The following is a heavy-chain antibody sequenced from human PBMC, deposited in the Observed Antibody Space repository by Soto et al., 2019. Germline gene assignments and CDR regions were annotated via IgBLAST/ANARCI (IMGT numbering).Heavy chain of an antibody. CDR2: INHSGST. J-gene: IGHJ4*02. CDR3: ARGLDYSNYFDY. D-gene: IGHD4-4*01. CDR1: GGSFSGYY. Sequence: SETLSLTCAVYGGSFSGYYWSWIRQPPGKGLEWIGEINHSGSTNYNPSLKSRVTISVDTSKNQFSLKLSSVTAADTAVYYCARGLDYSNYFDYWGQGTLVTVSS. V-gene: IGHV4-34*01.